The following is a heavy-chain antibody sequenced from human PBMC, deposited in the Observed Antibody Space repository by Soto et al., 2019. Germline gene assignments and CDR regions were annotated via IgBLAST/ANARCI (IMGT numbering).Heavy chain of an antibody. CDR3: ARDRLMATAGTARRYLGLDF. Sequence: PSETLSLTCTVSGGSIRSGGYYWSWVRQNPRRGLEWIGNIYYSGNTYYNPSLKSRLTISVDTSKNQFSLNLSSVTAADTAVYYCARDRLMATAGTARRYLGLDFWGQGTTVTVSS. CDR2: IYYSGNT. J-gene: IGHJ6*02. D-gene: IGHD5-18*01. V-gene: IGHV4-31*03. CDR1: GGSIRSGGYY.